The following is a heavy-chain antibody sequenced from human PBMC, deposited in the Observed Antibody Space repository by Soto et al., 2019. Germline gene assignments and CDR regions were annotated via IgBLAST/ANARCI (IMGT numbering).Heavy chain of an antibody. CDR1: GFTFSSYA. CDR3: ARSYYDSSGYPPY. Sequence: GGSLRLSCAASGFTFSSYAMHWVRQAPGKGLEWVAVISYDGSNKYYADSVKGRFTISRDNSKNTLYLQMNSLRAEDTAVYYCARSYYDSSGYPPYWGQGTLVTVSS. J-gene: IGHJ4*02. D-gene: IGHD3-22*01. CDR2: ISYDGSNK. V-gene: IGHV3-30-3*01.